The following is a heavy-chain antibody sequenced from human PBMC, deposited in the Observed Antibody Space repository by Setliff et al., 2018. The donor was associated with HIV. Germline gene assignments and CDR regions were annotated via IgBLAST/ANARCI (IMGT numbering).Heavy chain of an antibody. CDR2: IHHSGNT. CDR3: ARLRGSYDFSNWFDP. J-gene: IGHJ5*02. D-gene: IGHD3-3*01. CDR1: GYSISSGYY. Sequence: SETLSLTCPVSGYSISSGYYWGWIRQPPGRGLEWIGAIHHSGNTYYNPSLKSRVTISVDTAKNQFSLKLSSVTAADTAVYYCARLRGSYDFSNWFDPWGQGTQVTVS. V-gene: IGHV4-38-2*01.